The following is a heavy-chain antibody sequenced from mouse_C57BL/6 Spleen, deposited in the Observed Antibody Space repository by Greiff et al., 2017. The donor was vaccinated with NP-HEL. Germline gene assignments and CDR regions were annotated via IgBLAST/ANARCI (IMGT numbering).Heavy chain of an antibody. J-gene: IGHJ3*01. Sequence: VQLQQSGAELVKPGASVKISCKASGYAFSSYWMNWVKQRPGKGLEWIGQIYPGDGDANYNGKFKGKATLTADKSSSTAYMQLSSLTSEDSAVYFCARSANWDGFAYWGQGTLVTVSA. CDR1: GYAFSSYW. CDR2: IYPGDGDA. V-gene: IGHV1-80*01. CDR3: ARSANWDGFAY. D-gene: IGHD4-1*01.